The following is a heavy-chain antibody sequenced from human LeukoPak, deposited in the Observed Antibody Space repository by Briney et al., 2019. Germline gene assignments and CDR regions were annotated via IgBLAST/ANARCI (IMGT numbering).Heavy chain of an antibody. CDR1: GFTFSSYA. CDR2: ISYDGSNK. D-gene: IGHD6-19*01. Sequence: GGSLRLSCAASGFTFSSYAMHWVRQAPGKGLEWVAVISYDGSNKYYADSVKGRFTISRDNSKYTLYLQMNSPRAEDTAVYYCARGHHIAVAGTAFDYWGQGTLVTVSS. CDR3: ARGHHIAVAGTAFDY. J-gene: IGHJ4*02. V-gene: IGHV3-30-3*01.